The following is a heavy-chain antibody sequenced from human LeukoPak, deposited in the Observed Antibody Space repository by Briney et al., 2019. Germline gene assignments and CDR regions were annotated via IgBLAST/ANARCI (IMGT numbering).Heavy chain of an antibody. V-gene: IGHV3-30*03. CDR1: GFTFSSYG. CDR2: ISYDGSNK. CDR3: ARDVPTLRFLEWLPGGYYMDV. Sequence: PGGSLRLSCAASGFTFSSYGMHWVRQAPGKGLEWVAVISYDGSNKSYADSVKGRFTISRDNSKSTLYLQMNSLRAEDTAVYYCARDVPTLRFLEWLPGGYYMDVWGKGTTVTVSS. D-gene: IGHD3-3*01. J-gene: IGHJ6*03.